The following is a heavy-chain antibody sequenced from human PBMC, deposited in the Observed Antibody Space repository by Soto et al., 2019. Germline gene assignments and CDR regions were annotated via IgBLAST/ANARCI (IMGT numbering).Heavy chain of an antibody. D-gene: IGHD3-10*01. J-gene: IGHJ6*02. CDR1: GYTFPNYG. CDR3: VRDLDGSGAYYTDF. CDR2: ISAYKTNI. V-gene: IGHV1-18*01. Sequence: ASVKVSCKASGYTFPNYGITWVRQAPGQGLEWMGWISAYKTNIKYAQKFQGRVTLTTDTATSTAYMELRSLRSDDTAIYYCVRDLDGSGAYYTDFWGQGTTVTVSS.